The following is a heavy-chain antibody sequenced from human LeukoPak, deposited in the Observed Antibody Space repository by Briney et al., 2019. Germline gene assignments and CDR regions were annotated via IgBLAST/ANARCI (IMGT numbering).Heavy chain of an antibody. V-gene: IGHV4-34*01. CDR2: INRSGIT. Sequence: SETLSLTCAVFGGSFSDYYWSWIRQPPGKGLEWIGEINRSGITNYNPSRKSRVTISADASKNQFSLKLSSVTAADTSVYYCASDTVAGTGWGQGTLVTVSS. CDR3: ASDTVAGTG. J-gene: IGHJ4*02. D-gene: IGHD6-19*01. CDR1: GGSFSDYY.